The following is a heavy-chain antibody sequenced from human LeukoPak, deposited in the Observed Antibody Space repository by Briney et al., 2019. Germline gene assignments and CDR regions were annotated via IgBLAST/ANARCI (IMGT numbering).Heavy chain of an antibody. Sequence: ASVKVSCKASGYTFTSYGINWVRQAPGQGLEWMGWISGYNGNVSYAQKLQGRVTMTTDTSASTVYMELRSLRSDDTAVYYCARVGGFGEIVNWGQGTMVTVSS. D-gene: IGHD3-10*01. V-gene: IGHV1-18*01. CDR3: ARVGGFGEIVN. CDR2: ISGYNGNV. J-gene: IGHJ3*01. CDR1: GYTFTSYG.